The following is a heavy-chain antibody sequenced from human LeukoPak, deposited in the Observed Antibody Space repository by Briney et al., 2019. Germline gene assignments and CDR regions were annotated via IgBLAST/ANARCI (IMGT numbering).Heavy chain of an antibody. CDR2: IYYSGST. Sequence: SETLSLTCIVSGGSISSISSNNYHWGWIRQPPGKGLEWIGSIYYSGSTYYNSSLKSRVTISVDTSKNQFSLKLSSVTAADTAVYYCARDDGYSSGPQSHAFDIWGQGTMVTVSS. CDR3: ARDDGYSSGPQSHAFDI. D-gene: IGHD6-19*01. CDR1: GGSISSISSNNYH. V-gene: IGHV4-39*07. J-gene: IGHJ3*02.